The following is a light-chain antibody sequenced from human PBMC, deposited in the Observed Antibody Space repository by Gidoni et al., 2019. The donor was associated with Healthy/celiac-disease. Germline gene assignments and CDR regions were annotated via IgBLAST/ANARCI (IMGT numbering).Light chain of an antibody. CDR2: KAS. J-gene: IGKJ1*01. CDR3: QQYNSYSPWT. V-gene: IGKV1-5*03. Sequence: DIQMTQSPSTLSASVGDRVTITCRASQSISSWLAWYQQKPGKAPKLLIDKASSLESGVPSRFSGSGSGTEFTLTISSLQPDDFATYYCQQYNSYSPWTFGQGPKVEIK. CDR1: QSISSW.